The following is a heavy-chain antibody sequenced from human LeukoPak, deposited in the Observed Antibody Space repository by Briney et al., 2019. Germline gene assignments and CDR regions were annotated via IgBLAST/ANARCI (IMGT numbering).Heavy chain of an antibody. CDR3: ARDTSPLDSSGAFDY. CDR2: IYSGGST. J-gene: IGHJ4*02. Sequence: GGSLRLSCASSGFTVSSNYKSWVRQAPGKGLEWVSVIYSGGSTYYADSVKGRFTIARDNTENTLYLQMNSLRAEDTAVYYWARDTSPLDSSGAFDYWGQGTLVTVSS. V-gene: IGHV3-53*01. CDR1: GFTVSSNY. D-gene: IGHD3-22*01.